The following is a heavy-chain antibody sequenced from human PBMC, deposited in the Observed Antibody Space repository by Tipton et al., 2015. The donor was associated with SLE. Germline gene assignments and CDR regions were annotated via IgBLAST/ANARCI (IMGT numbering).Heavy chain of an antibody. CDR2: ISPSNGDT. J-gene: IGHJ5*02. Sequence: QSGPEVKKPGASVQVSCEASHHTAISWLRHAPGQGLEWVGWISPSNGDTKYAQKFQDRVTLTIDKSTRTYYMELKGLKSDDSGIYYCARVYSVTRTFWFDPWGQGTLVTVSS. CDR1: HHTA. CDR3: ARVYSVTRTFWFDP. V-gene: IGHV1-18*01. D-gene: IGHD4-17*01.